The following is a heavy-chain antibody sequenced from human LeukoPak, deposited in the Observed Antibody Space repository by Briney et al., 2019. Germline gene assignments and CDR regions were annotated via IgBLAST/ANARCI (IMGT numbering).Heavy chain of an antibody. J-gene: IGHJ6*03. CDR1: GFTFSSYG. CDR3: AKAPYDSSGYYSPRYYYYYYMDV. D-gene: IGHD3-22*01. V-gene: IGHV3-23*01. CDR2: ISGSGGST. Sequence: GGSLRLSCAASGFTFSSYGTSWVRQAPGKGLEWVSAISGSGGSTYYADSVKGRFTISRDNSKNTLYLQMNSLRAEDTAVYYCAKAPYDSSGYYSPRYYYYYYMDVWGKGTTVTISS.